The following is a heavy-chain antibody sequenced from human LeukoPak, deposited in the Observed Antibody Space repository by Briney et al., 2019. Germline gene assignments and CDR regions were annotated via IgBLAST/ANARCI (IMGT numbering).Heavy chain of an antibody. CDR2: IYYSGST. CDR3: ARMVRGVINWFDP. V-gene: IGHV4-59*01. D-gene: IGHD3-10*01. Sequence: SETLSLTCTVSGGSISSYYWSWIRQPPGKGLEWIGYIYYSGSTNYNPSLKSRVTISVDTSKNQFSLKLSSVTAAYTAVYYCARMVRGVINWFDPWGQGTLVTVSS. CDR1: GGSISSYY. J-gene: IGHJ5*02.